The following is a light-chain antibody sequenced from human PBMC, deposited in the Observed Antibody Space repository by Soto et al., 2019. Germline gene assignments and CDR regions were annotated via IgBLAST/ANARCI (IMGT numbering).Light chain of an antibody. V-gene: IGKV1-39*01. CDR1: QSISSS. Sequence: DIQMTHSPSSLSASVGYRVIFTFRASQSISSSLYWYEQKPGKAPNLLIYGASNLQSGVPSRFSGCGSGTEFTLTISSLQPEDFGTYYCQQCNTSPGTFGGGSKVDIK. J-gene: IGKJ4*01. CDR3: QQCNTSPGT. CDR2: GAS.